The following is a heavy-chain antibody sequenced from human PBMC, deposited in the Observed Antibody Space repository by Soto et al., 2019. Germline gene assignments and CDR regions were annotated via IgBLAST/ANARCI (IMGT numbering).Heavy chain of an antibody. CDR2: ISGSGGGT. Sequence: PGGSLRLSCAASGFTFSSYAMSWVRQAPGKGLEWVSSISGSGGGTYYADSVKGRFTFSRDNSKNTLYLQMNSLRDEDTAVYYCAKFGMATTKRSPPYYIDYWGQGALVTVSS. J-gene: IGHJ4*02. CDR1: GFTFSSYA. V-gene: IGHV3-23*01. D-gene: IGHD1-1*01. CDR3: AKFGMATTKRSPPYYIDY.